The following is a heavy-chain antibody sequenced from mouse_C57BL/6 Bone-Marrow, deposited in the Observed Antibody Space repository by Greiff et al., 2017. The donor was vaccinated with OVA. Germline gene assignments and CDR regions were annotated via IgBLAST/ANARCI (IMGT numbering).Heavy chain of an antibody. CDR3: AREGYSNYEKGDY. CDR1: GYTFTSYG. Sequence: VQLQQSGAELARPGASVKLSCKASGYTFTSYGISWVKQRTGQGLEWIGEIYPRSGNTYYNEKFKGKATLTADKSSSTAYMELRSLTSEDAAVYFCAREGYSNYEKGDYWGQGTTLTVSS. CDR2: IYPRSGNT. J-gene: IGHJ2*01. D-gene: IGHD2-5*01. V-gene: IGHV1-81*01.